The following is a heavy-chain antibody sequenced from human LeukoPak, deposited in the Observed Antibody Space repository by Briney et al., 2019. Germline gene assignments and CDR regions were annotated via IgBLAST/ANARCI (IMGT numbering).Heavy chain of an antibody. CDR1: GFTFSDYY. CDR3: AKERKLLPFDC. D-gene: IGHD2-15*01. J-gene: IGHJ4*02. V-gene: IGHV3-11*04. CDR2: ISSSGSTI. Sequence: GGSLRLSCAASGFTFSDYYMNWIRQAPGKGLEWVSYISSSGSTIDYANSVKGRFTISRDNAENSLYLQMDRLTTEDTAVYYCAKERKLLPFDCWGQGTLVTVSS.